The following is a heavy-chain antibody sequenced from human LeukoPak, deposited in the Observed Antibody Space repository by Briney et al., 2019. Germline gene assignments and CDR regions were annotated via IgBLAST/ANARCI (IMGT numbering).Heavy chain of an antibody. J-gene: IGHJ3*02. V-gene: IGHV3-64*01. CDR3: ARGPYSSSWYTYGANAFDI. Sequence: GGSLRLSCAASGFTFDDYAMHWVRQAPGKGLEYVSAISSNGGSTYYANSVKGRFTISRDNSKNTLYLQMGSLRAEDMAVYYCARGPYSSSWYTYGANAFDIWGQGTMVTVSS. CDR1: GFTFDDYA. D-gene: IGHD6-13*01. CDR2: ISSNGGST.